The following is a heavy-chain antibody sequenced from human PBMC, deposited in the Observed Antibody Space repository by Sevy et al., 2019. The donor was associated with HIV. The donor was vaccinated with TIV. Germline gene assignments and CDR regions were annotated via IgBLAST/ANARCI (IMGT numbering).Heavy chain of an antibody. CDR1: GGSFSGYY. CDR3: ARAPPVVVVPGAPRWFDP. V-gene: IGHV4-34*01. CDR2: INHSGST. D-gene: IGHD2-2*01. Sequence: SETLSLTCAVYGGSFSGYYWNWIRQTPGKGLEWIGEINHSGSTNYNPSLKSRVTISVDTSKNQFSLRLNSVTTADKDVYYCARAPPVVVVPGAPRWFDPWGQGTLVTVSS. J-gene: IGHJ5*02.